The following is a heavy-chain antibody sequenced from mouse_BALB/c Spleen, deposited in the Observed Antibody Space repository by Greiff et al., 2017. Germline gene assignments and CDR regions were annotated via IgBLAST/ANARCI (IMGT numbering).Heavy chain of an antibody. CDR1: GFTFSSYA. D-gene: IGHD2-12*01. J-gene: IGHJ3*01. V-gene: IGHV5-6-5*01. CDR2: ISSGGST. CDR3: ARGYDAWFAY. Sequence: EVHLVESGGGLVKPGGSLKLSCAASGFTFSSYAMSWVRQTPEKRLEWVASISSGGSTYYPDSVKGRFTISRDNARNILYLQMSSLRSEDTAMYYCARGYDAWFAYWGQGTLVTVSA.